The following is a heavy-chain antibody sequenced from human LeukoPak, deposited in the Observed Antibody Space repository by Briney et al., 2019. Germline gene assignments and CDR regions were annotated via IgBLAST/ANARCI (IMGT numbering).Heavy chain of an antibody. V-gene: IGHV4-59*08. CDR3: ARHNIASDGARLFDF. D-gene: IGHD4-17*01. CDR1: GGSVSSNY. Sequence: SETLSLTCSVSGGSVSSNYWAWLWQPPGKGPEWIGYIYHSGYAKYNPSFKSRVTMSVDTSKSQFSLQLTSVTAADTAVYYCARHNIASDGARLFDFWGRGTLVAVSS. J-gene: IGHJ4*02. CDR2: IYHSGYA.